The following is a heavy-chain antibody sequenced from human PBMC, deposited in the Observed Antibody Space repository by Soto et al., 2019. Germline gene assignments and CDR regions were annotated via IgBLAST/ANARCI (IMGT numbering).Heavy chain of an antibody. Sequence: QVQLVQSGAEVKKPGASVKVSCKASGYTFTNYDINWVRQATGQGLEWMGWMTPNSGNTGYAQKFQGRVTMTRDTSKNTAYMELSSLKSEDTAVYYCARNTYELGYFDYWGQGTLVTVSS. CDR1: GYTFTNYD. CDR2: MTPNSGNT. J-gene: IGHJ4*02. V-gene: IGHV1-8*01. D-gene: IGHD7-27*01. CDR3: ARNTYELGYFDY.